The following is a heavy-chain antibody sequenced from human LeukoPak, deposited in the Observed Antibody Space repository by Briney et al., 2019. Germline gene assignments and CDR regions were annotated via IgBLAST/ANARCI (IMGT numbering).Heavy chain of an antibody. CDR3: ARDRGTYYYDTTSHYDTFDK. CDR2: IKQDGSET. V-gene: IGHV3-7*01. CDR1: GFTFSTFW. J-gene: IGHJ3*02. D-gene: IGHD3-22*01. Sequence: PGGSLRLSCAASGFTFSTFWMSWVRQAPGRGLEWVANIKQDGSETYYVDSVKGRFTISRDNAENSLYLQMSSLRAEDTAMYFCARDRGTYYYDTTSHYDTFDKWGQGTMVTVSS.